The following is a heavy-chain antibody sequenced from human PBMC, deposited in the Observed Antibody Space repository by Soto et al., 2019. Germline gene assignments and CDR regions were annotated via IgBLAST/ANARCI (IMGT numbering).Heavy chain of an antibody. J-gene: IGHJ4*02. CDR2: ISNDGTNK. V-gene: IGHV3-30*18. CDR3: AKIQWEVFSNYFDY. CDR1: GFTFATYG. D-gene: IGHD1-26*01. Sequence: QVQLVESGGGVVQPGRSLRLSCAASGFTFATYGMHWVRQAPGKGLEWVASISNDGTNKYYADSVKGRFTISRDNSKNTLYLHMNSLRAEDTAVYYCAKIQWEVFSNYFDYWGQGTLVTVSS.